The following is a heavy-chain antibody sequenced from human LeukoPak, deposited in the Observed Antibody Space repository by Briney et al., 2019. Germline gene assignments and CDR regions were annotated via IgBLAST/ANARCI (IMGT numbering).Heavy chain of an antibody. CDR2: INHSGST. CDR3: ARRRIDSMYNWFDP. J-gene: IGHJ5*02. CDR1: GGSFSGYY. Sequence: SETLSLTCAVYGGSFSGYYWSWIRQPPGKGLEWIGEINHSGSTNYNPSLKSRVTMSIDTSKNQFSLRLTSVTAADTAVYYCARRRIDSMYNWFDPWGQGTLVIVSS. D-gene: IGHD2-21*01. V-gene: IGHV4-34*01.